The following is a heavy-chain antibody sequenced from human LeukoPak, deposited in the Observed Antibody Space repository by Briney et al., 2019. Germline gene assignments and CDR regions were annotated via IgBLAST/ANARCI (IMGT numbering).Heavy chain of an antibody. V-gene: IGHV4-59*08. CDR2: IYYNGYT. CDR3: ARHRRNLNEDRFREGEPNFDY. D-gene: IGHD1-14*01. CDR1: GDSVSSVY. Sequence: SETLSLTCNVSGDSVSSVYWSWIRQPPGKGLEWIGYIYYNGYTDYNPSLKSRVTISEDTSKNQLSLHMSSVTASDSAIYYCARHRRNLNEDRFREGEPNFDYWGQGTLVTVSS. J-gene: IGHJ4*02.